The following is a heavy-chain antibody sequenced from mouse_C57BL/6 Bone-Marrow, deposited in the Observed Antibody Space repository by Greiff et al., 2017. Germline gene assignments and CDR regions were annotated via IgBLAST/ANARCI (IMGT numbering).Heavy chain of an antibody. CDR2: IWGGGST. Sequence: VKLVESGPGLVAPSQSLPITCTVSGFSLTSYGVDWVRQPPGKGLAWLGVIWGGGSTNYNSALMSRLSISKDNSKRQVFLKMNSLQTGDTAMYDCANRAYGRAWFAYWGQGTLVTVSA. V-gene: IGHV2-9*01. J-gene: IGHJ3*01. D-gene: IGHD1-1*01. CDR1: GFSLTSYG. CDR3: ANRAYGRAWFAY.